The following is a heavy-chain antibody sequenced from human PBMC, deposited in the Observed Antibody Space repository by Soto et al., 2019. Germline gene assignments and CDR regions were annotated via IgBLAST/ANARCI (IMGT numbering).Heavy chain of an antibody. Sequence: PGKGLEWVAVISYDGSNKYYADSVKGRFTISRDNSKNTLYLQMNSLRAEDTAVFFCAKHSGTERPKGSALWGQGTLVTV. D-gene: IGHD1-1*01. J-gene: IGHJ4*02. V-gene: IGHV3-30*18. CDR2: ISYDGSNK. CDR3: AKHSGTERPKGSAL.